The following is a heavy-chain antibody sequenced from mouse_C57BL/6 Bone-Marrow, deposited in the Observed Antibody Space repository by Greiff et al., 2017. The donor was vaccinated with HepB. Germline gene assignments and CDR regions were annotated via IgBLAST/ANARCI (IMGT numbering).Heavy chain of an antibody. CDR2: IHPNSGST. V-gene: IGHV1-64*01. CDR3: ARSRLGLAWFAY. D-gene: IGHD4-1*01. Sequence: QVHVKQPGAELVKPGASVKLSCKASGYTFTSYWMHWVKQRPGQGLEWIGMIHPNSGSTNYNEKFKSKATLTVDKSSSTAYMQLSSLTSEDSAVYYCARSRLGLAWFAYWGQGTLVTVSA. J-gene: IGHJ3*01. CDR1: GYTFTSYW.